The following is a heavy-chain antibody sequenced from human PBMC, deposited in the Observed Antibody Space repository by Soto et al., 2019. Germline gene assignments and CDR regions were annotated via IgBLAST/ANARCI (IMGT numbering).Heavy chain of an antibody. CDR3: ARDRVTYDSSGYYEDI. D-gene: IGHD3-22*01. CDR1: GGTFSSYT. CDR2: IIPILGIA. V-gene: IGHV1-69*04. Sequence: ASVKVSCKASGGTFSSYTISWVRQAPGQGLERMGRIIPILGIANYAQKFQGRVTITADKSTSTAYMELSSLRSEDTAVYYCARDRVTYDSSGYYEDIWGQGTMVT. J-gene: IGHJ3*02.